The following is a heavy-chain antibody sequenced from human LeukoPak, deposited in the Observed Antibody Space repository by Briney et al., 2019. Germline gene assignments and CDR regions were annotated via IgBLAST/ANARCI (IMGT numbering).Heavy chain of an antibody. CDR3: ARRDRGSYGY. D-gene: IGHD1-26*01. J-gene: IGHJ4*02. V-gene: IGHV3-33*03. CDR2: IWYDGSNK. Sequence: GRSLRLSCAASGFTFSSYGMHWVRQAPGKGLEWVAVIWYDGSNKYYADSVKGRFTISRDNAKNSLYLQMNSLRAEDTAVYYCARRDRGSYGYWGQGTLVTVSS. CDR1: GFTFSSYG.